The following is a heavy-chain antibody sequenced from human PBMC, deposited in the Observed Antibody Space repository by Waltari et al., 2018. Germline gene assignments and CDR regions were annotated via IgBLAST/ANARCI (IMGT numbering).Heavy chain of an antibody. CDR2: ISWNSGSI. CDR3: ARDAIPSWIQLWPPRYFDL. CDR1: GFTFDDYA. Sequence: EVQLVESGGGLVQPGRSLRLSCAASGFTFDDYAMHWVRQAPGKGLEWVSGISWNSGSIGYADSVKGRFTISRDNAKNSLYLQMNSLRAEDTAVYYCARDAIPSWIQLWPPRYFDLWGRGTLVTVSS. J-gene: IGHJ2*01. D-gene: IGHD5-18*01. V-gene: IGHV3-9*01.